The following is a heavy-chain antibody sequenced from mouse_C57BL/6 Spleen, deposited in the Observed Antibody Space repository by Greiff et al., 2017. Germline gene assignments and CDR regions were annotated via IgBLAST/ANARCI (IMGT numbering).Heavy chain of an antibody. J-gene: IGHJ1*03. D-gene: IGHD2-5*01. CDR2: IYPGDGDT. CDR1: GYAFSSYW. V-gene: IGHV1-80*01. CDR3: ARGNYYSNHWYFDV. Sequence: QVQLQQSGAELVKPGASVKISCKASGYAFSSYWMNWVKQRPGKGLEWIGQIYPGDGDTNYNGKFKGKATLTADKSSSTAYMQLSSLTSEDSAVYFCARGNYYSNHWYFDVWGTGTTVTVSS.